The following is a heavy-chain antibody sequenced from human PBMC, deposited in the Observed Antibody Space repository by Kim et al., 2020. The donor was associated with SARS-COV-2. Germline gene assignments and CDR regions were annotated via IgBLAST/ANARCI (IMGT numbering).Heavy chain of an antibody. V-gene: IGHV3-74*01. CDR3: ARELAPRYYYGMDV. J-gene: IGHJ6*02. Sequence: EYAVKGRVTISRDNAKNTLYLQMNSRSAEDTAVYYCARELAPRYYYGMDVWGQGTTVTVSS.